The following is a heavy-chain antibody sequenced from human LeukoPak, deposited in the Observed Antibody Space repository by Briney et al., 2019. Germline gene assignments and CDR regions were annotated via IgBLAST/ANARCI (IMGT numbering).Heavy chain of an antibody. V-gene: IGHV1-8*03. CDR2: MNPNSGNT. D-gene: IGHD3-10*01. J-gene: IGHJ5*02. Sequence: ASVKVSCKASGYTFTGYYMHWVRQAPGQGLEWMGWMNPNSGNTGYAQKFQGRVTITRNTSISTAYMELSSLRSEDTAVYYCATNILVRDIINWFDPWGQETLVTVSS. CDR1: GYTFTGYY. CDR3: ATNILVRDIINWFDP.